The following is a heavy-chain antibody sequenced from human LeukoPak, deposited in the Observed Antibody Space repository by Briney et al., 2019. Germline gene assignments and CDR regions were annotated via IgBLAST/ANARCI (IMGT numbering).Heavy chain of an antibody. D-gene: IGHD5-24*01. CDR3: ARQGEMDNWFDP. CDR1: GGSISSYY. Sequence: PSDTLSLTCTVSGGSISSYYWSWIRQPPGKGLEWTGYIYYSGSTNYNPSLNSRVTISVDTSKNQFSLKLSTVTAADTAVYYCARQGEMDNWFDPWGQGTLVTVSS. V-gene: IGHV4-59*07. J-gene: IGHJ5*02. CDR2: IYYSGST.